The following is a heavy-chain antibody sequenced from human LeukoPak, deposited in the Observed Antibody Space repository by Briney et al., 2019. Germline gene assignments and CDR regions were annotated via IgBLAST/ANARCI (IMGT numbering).Heavy chain of an antibody. Sequence: GGSLRLSCAASGFNVGTNYMSWVRQAPGKGLEWVSVIYRGGSTYYADSVKGRFTISRDNSKNTLYLQMNSLRAEDTAAYYCARVGGSNRYGMDVWGQGTTVTVSS. D-gene: IGHD2-15*01. CDR1: GFNVGTNY. J-gene: IGHJ6*02. V-gene: IGHV3-66*01. CDR2: IYRGGST. CDR3: ARVGGSNRYGMDV.